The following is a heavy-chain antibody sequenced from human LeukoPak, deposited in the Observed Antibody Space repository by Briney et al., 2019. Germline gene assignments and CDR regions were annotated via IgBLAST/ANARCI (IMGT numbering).Heavy chain of an antibody. D-gene: IGHD6-19*01. V-gene: IGHV1-3*01. CDR1: GYTFTTCA. J-gene: IGHJ3*02. Sequence: ASVKVSCMTSGYTFTTCAVHWVRQAPGQRLEWMGWIHADSGNTKYSQKLQGRVAIARDTSASTIYMELTSLRIEDTAVYFCTIGLAGDWDAFDIRGLGTMVTVSS. CDR3: TIGLAGDWDAFDI. CDR2: IHADSGNT.